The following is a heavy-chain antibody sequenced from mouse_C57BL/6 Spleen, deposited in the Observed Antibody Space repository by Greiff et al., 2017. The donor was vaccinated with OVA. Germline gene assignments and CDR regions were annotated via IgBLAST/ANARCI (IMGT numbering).Heavy chain of an antibody. Sequence: QVQLQQSGAELVKPGASVKISCKASGYAFSSYWMHWVKQRPGQGLEWIGQIYPGDGDTNYNGKFKGKATLTADKSSSTAYMQLSSLTSEDSAVYVSAVLRNDYAMDYWGQGTSVTVSS. CDR3: AVLRNDYAMDY. V-gene: IGHV1-80*01. CDR2: IYPGDGDT. J-gene: IGHJ4*01. CDR1: GYAFSSYW.